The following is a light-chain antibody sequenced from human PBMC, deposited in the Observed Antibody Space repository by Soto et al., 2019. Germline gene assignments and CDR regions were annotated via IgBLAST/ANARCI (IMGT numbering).Light chain of an antibody. J-gene: IGKJ1*01. Sequence: DIRMTLSPSSLSASVGDTVTITCRASQGISDYLSWFQHKPGEAPKLLIYTASSLQGGVPLRFSGAGSRTDFSLTISCLQPEDSATYCSQQTSSFPWTFGDVTMLDIK. CDR2: TAS. CDR3: QQTSSFPWT. V-gene: IGKV1-39*01. CDR1: QGISDY.